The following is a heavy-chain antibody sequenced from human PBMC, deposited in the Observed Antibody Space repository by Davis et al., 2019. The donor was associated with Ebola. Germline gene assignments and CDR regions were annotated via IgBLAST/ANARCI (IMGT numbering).Heavy chain of an antibody. Sequence: GESLKISCAASGFTFNNYGMSWVRQAPGKGLEWVSGISGCGQSTYYAASVKGRFTISRDDSKNTLSLQMNSLRADDTAVYHCAKGRIASCYDVFDIWGQGTKVTVSS. CDR2: ISGCGQST. V-gene: IGHV3-23*01. D-gene: IGHD2-2*01. J-gene: IGHJ3*02. CDR1: GFTFNNYG. CDR3: AKGRIASCYDVFDI.